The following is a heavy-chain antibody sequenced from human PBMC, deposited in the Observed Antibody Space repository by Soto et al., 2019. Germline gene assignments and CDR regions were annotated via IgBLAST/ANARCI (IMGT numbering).Heavy chain of an antibody. D-gene: IGHD3-3*01. J-gene: IGHJ5*02. CDR3: ARHSPKGYDFWSGYYTAFGWFDP. Sequence: SETLSLTCTVSGGSISSSSYYWGWIRQPPGKGLEWIGSIYYSGSTYYNPSLKSRVTISVDTSKNQFSLKLSSVTAADTAVYYCARHSPKGYDFWSGYYTAFGWFDPWGQGTLVTVS. CDR1: GGSISSSSYY. CDR2: IYYSGST. V-gene: IGHV4-39*01.